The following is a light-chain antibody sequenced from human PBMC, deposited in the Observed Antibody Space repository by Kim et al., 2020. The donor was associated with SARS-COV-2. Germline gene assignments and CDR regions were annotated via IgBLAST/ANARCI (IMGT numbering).Light chain of an antibody. CDR2: KAS. V-gene: IGKV1-5*03. Sequence: GDRVTVTCRASQSISDWVAWYQQKPGKAPKLLMYKASTLESGVPSRFSGSGSGTEFTLTISSLQPDDFATYYCQQYKTFWTFGQGTKVDIK. J-gene: IGKJ1*01. CDR1: QSISDW. CDR3: QQYKTFWT.